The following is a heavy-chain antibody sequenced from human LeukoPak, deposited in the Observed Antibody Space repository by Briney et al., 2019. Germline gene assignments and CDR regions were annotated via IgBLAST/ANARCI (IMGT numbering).Heavy chain of an antibody. CDR2: ISYDGSNK. Sequence: GRSLRLSCAASGFTFSSYAMHWVRQSPGKGLEWVTVISYDGSNKYYADSVKGRFTISRDNSKNTVYLQMNSLRAEDTAVYYCARDGPKVTLFGVVIFDYWGQGTLVTVSS. CDR3: ARDGPKVTLFGVVIFDY. D-gene: IGHD3-3*01. V-gene: IGHV3-30-3*01. J-gene: IGHJ4*02. CDR1: GFTFSSYA.